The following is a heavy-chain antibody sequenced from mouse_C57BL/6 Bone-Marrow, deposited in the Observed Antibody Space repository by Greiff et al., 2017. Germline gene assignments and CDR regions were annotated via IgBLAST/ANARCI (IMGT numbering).Heavy chain of an antibody. CDR2: WNNDNY. Sequence: QVTLKVSGPGILQPSQTLSLACTFSGISLSNSGMGLSWLRKPSGTALEWLASLWNNDNYYNPSLKSRLTIPKETSNDQVFLKLSSVDTAESATYYGAWRELPGYNAMDYWGQGTSGTGSS. V-gene: IGHV8-2*01. CDR3: WRELPGYNAMDY. J-gene: IGHJ4*01. CDR1: ISLSNSGMGL.